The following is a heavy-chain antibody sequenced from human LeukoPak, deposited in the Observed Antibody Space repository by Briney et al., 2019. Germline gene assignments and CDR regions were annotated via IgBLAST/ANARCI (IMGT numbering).Heavy chain of an antibody. CDR2: INEDGSEK. CDR1: GFTFSNYW. J-gene: IGHJ4*02. V-gene: IGHV3-7*01. Sequence: PLGGSLTLSCTASGFTFSNYWMMWVRQAPGEGLEWVANINEDGSEKYYADSVEGRFTISRDNAKNSLDLQMNSLRADDTAIYYCARSKIDYWGQGTLVTVSS. CDR3: ARSKIDY. D-gene: IGHD4-11*01.